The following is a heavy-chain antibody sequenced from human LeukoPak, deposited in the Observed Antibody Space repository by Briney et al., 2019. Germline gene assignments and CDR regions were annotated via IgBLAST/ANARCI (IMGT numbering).Heavy chain of an antibody. CDR3: AREGIAAAGTSYYYYMDV. Sequence: SETLSLTCTVSGGSISSYYWSWIRQPAGKGLEWIGRIYTSGSTNYNPSLKSRVTMSVDTSKNQISLKLSSVTAADTAVYYCAREGIAAAGTSYYYYMDVWGKGTTVTVSS. V-gene: IGHV4-4*07. CDR1: GGSISSYY. D-gene: IGHD6-13*01. CDR2: IYTSGST. J-gene: IGHJ6*03.